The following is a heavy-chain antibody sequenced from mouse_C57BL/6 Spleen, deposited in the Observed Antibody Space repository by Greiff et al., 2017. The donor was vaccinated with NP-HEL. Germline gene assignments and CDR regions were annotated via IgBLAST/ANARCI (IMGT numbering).Heavy chain of an antibody. V-gene: IGHV1-53*01. D-gene: IGHD1-1*01. CDR1: GYTFTSYW. CDR2: INPSNGGT. Sequence: QVQLQQPGTELVKPGASVKLSCKASGYTFTSYWMHWVKQRPGQGLEWIGNINPSNGGTNYNEKFKSKATLTVDKSSSTAYMQLSSLTSEDSAVYYCARGHYGSRGYWYFDVWGTGTTVTVSS. J-gene: IGHJ1*03. CDR3: ARGHYGSRGYWYFDV.